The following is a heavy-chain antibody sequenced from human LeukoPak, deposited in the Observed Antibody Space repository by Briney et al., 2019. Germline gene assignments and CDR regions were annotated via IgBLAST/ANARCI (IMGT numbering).Heavy chain of an antibody. J-gene: IGHJ5*02. CDR3: AKDLMRDRWFGES. CDR1: GFTFSYYG. CDR2: VRYDGNDK. V-gene: IGHV3-30*02. Sequence: GGSLRLSCAASGFTFSYYGMYWVRQAPGKRLEWVAFVRYDGNDKYCADSVKGRFTISRDNFKNTLYLQMNSLTPEDTAVYYCAKDLMRDRWFGESWGQGTLVTVSS. D-gene: IGHD3-10*01.